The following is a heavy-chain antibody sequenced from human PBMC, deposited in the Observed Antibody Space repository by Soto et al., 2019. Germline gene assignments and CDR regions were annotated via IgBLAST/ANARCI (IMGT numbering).Heavy chain of an antibody. V-gene: IGHV3-33*01. Sequence: QVQLVESGGGVVQPGRSLRLSCAASGFTFSSYGMHWVRQAPGKGLEWVAVIWYDGSNKYYADAVKGRFTITRDNSKNTLYLQMNSLRAEDTAVYYCVRDRHAPTTVDYYCGMDVWGQGTTVTVSS. CDR1: GFTFSSYG. CDR2: IWYDGSNK. D-gene: IGHD4-17*01. J-gene: IGHJ6*02. CDR3: VRDRHAPTTVDYYCGMDV.